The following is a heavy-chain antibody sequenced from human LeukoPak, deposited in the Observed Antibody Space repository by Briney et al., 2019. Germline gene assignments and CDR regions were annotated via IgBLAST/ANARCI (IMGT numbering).Heavy chain of an antibody. D-gene: IGHD3-3*01. CDR1: GASISSYY. Sequence: SETLSLTCTVSGASISSYYWSWIRQPAGKGLEWIGRIYTSGSTNYNPSLKSRVTMSVDTSKNQFSLKLSSVTAADTAVYYCARDWDDFWSGYYTDYYYYYYMDVWGKGTTVTVSS. J-gene: IGHJ6*03. CDR2: IYTSGST. V-gene: IGHV4-4*07. CDR3: ARDWDDFWSGYYTDYYYYYYMDV.